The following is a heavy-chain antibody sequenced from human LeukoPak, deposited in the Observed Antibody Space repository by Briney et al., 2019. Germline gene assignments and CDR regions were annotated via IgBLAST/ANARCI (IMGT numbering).Heavy chain of an antibody. CDR2: IYYSGST. CDR1: GGSISSYY. J-gene: IGHJ4*02. CDR3: ASGGPDSSGWFEGDPFFVN. V-gene: IGHV4-59*01. Sequence: SETLSLTCTVSGGSISSYYWSWIRQPPGKGLEWIGYIYYSGSTNYNPSLKSRVTISVDTSKNQFSLKLSSVTAADTAVYYCASGGPDSSGWFEGDPFFVNWGQGTLVTVSS. D-gene: IGHD6-19*01.